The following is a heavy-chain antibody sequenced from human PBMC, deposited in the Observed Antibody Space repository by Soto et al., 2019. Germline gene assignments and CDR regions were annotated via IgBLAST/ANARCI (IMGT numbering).Heavy chain of an antibody. J-gene: IGHJ4*02. V-gene: IGHV3-48*01. CDR1: GFTFSTYS. Sequence: GGSLRLSCAASGFTFSTYSMNWVRQAPGKGLEWVSYISSSSSTIFYTDSVKGRFTVSRDNAKNSLYLQMNSLRSEDTAVYYCASDSYYHSSSGYYVFDYWGQGTLVTVSS. D-gene: IGHD3-22*01. CDR2: ISSSSSTI. CDR3: ASDSYYHSSSGYYVFDY.